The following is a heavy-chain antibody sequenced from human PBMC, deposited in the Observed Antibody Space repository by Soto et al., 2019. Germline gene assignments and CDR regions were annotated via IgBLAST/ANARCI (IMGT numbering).Heavy chain of an antibody. J-gene: IGHJ4*02. CDR1: GRSMISYY. D-gene: IGHD3-3*02. V-gene: IGHV4-4*07. Sequence: QLQESGPGLVKPSETLSLTFNVSGRSMISYYWSWIRQHAGKGLEWIGRIYTGGNTNYHPSLKSRVAMSVDTSKSQCSLSLTSVTAADTAVYYCAREGDDRHFFFDSWGQGTLVTVSS. CDR3: AREGDDRHFFFDS. CDR2: IYTGGNT.